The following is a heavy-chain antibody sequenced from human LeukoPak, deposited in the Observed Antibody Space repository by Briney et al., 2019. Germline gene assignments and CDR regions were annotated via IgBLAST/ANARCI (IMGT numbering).Heavy chain of an antibody. J-gene: IGHJ6*03. V-gene: IGHV5-51*01. D-gene: IGHD6-6*01. CDR1: GYSFTSYW. Sequence: GESLQISCKGSGYSFTSYWIGWVRQLPGKGLEWMGIIYPGDSDTRHSPSFQGQVTISADRSISTAYLQWSSLKASDTAMYYCARTYIAARPGAYYYMDVWGKGTTVTVSS. CDR2: IYPGDSDT. CDR3: ARTYIAARPGAYYYMDV.